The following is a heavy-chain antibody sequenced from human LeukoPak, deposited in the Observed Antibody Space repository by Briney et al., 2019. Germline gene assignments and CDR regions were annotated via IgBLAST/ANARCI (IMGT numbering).Heavy chain of an antibody. J-gene: IGHJ4*02. D-gene: IGHD1-26*01. Sequence: GASVKVSCKASGYTFIGYYMHWVRQAPGQGLEWMGWINPNSGGTNYAQNFQGRVTMTRDTSISTAYMELSRLRSDDTAVYYCARGRMMYSGSYDYWGQGTLVTVSS. CDR2: INPNSGGT. V-gene: IGHV1-2*02. CDR3: ARGRMMYSGSYDY. CDR1: GYTFIGYY.